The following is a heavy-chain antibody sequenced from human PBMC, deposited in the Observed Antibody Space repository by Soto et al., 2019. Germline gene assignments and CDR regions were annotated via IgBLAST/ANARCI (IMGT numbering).Heavy chain of an antibody. V-gene: IGHV3-15*01. CDR2: IKSKADGGTT. CDR1: GFTFSNAW. D-gene: IGHD3-22*01. Sequence: GGSLRLSCAASGFTFSNAWMSWVRQSPGKGLEWVGRIKSKADGGTTDYAAPVKGRFTISRDDSKNTLYLQMNSLKTEDTAVYYCTTDGYDSSGYYYDFDYWGQGTLVTVS. J-gene: IGHJ4*02. CDR3: TTDGYDSSGYYYDFDY.